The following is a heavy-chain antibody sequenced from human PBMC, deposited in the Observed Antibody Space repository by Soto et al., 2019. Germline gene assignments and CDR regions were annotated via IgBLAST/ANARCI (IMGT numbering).Heavy chain of an antibody. CDR3: ARDDFWSGYYTGNFDY. D-gene: IGHD3-3*01. V-gene: IGHV1-18*01. Sequence: ASVKVSCKASGYTFTSYGISWVRQAPGQGLEWMGWISAYNGNTNYAQKLQGRVTMTTDTSTSTAYMELRSLRSDDTAVYYCARDDFWSGYYTGNFDYWGQGTLVTVSS. J-gene: IGHJ4*02. CDR1: GYTFTSYG. CDR2: ISAYNGNT.